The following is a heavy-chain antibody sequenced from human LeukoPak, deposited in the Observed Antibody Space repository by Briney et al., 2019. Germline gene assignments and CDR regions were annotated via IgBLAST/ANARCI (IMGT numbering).Heavy chain of an antibody. CDR2: IYYSGST. CDR3: ARAYGDYALDC. CDR1: GGSISSYY. Sequence: SETLSLTCTVSGGSISSYYWSWIRQPPGKGLEWIGYIYYSGSTNYNPSLKSRVTISVDTSKNQFSLKLSSVTAADTAVYYCARAYGDYALDCWGQGTLVTVSS. J-gene: IGHJ4*02. V-gene: IGHV4-59*01. D-gene: IGHD4-17*01.